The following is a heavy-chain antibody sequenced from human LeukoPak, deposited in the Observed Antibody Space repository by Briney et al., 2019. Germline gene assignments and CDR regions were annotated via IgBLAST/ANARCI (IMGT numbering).Heavy chain of an antibody. CDR1: GGSISTGGYS. CDR3: ARLRGYSYYFDS. V-gene: IGHV4-30-2*01. CDR2: IYHTGST. D-gene: IGHD3-10*01. J-gene: IGHJ4*02. Sequence: TLXLXCGVSGGSISTGGYSWSWIRQPPGKGLEWIGYIYHTGSTYVNPSVKSRITITVDRSKNQFSLKLSSVNAADTAVYFCARLRGYSYYFDSWGQGTLVTVSS.